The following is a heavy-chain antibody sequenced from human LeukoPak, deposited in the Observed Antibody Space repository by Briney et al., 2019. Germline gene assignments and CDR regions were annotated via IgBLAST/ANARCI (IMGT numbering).Heavy chain of an antibody. Sequence: ASVKVSCKASGYTFTGYYMHWVRQAPGQGLEWMGWINPNSGGTNYAQKFQGRVTMTRDTSISTAYMELSRLRSDDTAVYYCARDAEYYYGSGSYWGGYYYYYYMDVWGKGTTVTVSS. J-gene: IGHJ6*03. CDR3: ARDAEYYYGSGSYWGGYYYYYYMDV. CDR1: GYTFTGYY. CDR2: INPNSGGT. V-gene: IGHV1-2*02. D-gene: IGHD3-10*01.